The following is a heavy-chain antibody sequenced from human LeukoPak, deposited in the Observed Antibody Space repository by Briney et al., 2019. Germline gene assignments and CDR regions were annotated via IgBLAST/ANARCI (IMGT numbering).Heavy chain of an antibody. CDR3: ARGFITMILGH. CDR2: IYSGGST. Sequence: GGSLKLSCAASGFTVSSNYMSWVRQAPGKGLEWVSVIYSGGSTYYADSVKGRFTISRDNSKNTLYLQMNSLRAEDTAVYYCARGFITMILGHWGQGTLVTVSS. V-gene: IGHV3-66*01. CDR1: GFTVSSNY. J-gene: IGHJ4*02. D-gene: IGHD3-22*01.